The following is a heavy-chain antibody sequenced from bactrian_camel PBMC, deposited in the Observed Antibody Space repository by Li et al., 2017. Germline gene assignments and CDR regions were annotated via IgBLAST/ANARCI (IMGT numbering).Heavy chain of an antibody. J-gene: IGHJ4*01. Sequence: HVQLVESGGGAVQAGGTLELSCTASENIFGGCGMGWYRQVPENEREGVAKLDSDGSASYADSMKGRFTVSKDNAKNTLYLQMNTLKPEDTALYYCATRTDCGWGSTASLLKVVYQIWGQGTQVTVS. CDR2: LDSDGSA. CDR3: ATRTDCGWGSTASLLKVVYQI. V-gene: IGHV3S53*01. CDR1: ENIFGGCG. D-gene: IGHD5*01.